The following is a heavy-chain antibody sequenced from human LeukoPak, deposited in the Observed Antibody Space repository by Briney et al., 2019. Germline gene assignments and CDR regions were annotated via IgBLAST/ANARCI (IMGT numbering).Heavy chain of an antibody. D-gene: IGHD6-13*01. CDR1: GGSFSGYY. CDR3: ARGRYSSSWWRNNWFDP. Sequence: SETLSLTCAVYGGSFSGYYWSWIRQPPGKWLEWIGEINHSGSTNYNPSLKSRVTISVDTSKNQFSLKLSSVTAADTAVYYCARGRYSSSWWRNNWFDPWGQGTLVTVSS. CDR2: INHSGST. V-gene: IGHV4-34*01. J-gene: IGHJ5*02.